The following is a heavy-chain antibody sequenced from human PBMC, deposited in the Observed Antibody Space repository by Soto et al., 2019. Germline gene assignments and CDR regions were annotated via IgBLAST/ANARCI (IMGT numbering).Heavy chain of an antibody. CDR3: ARQHAVLDGYYYYYGMDG. V-gene: IGHV5-51*01. CDR2: IYPGDSDT. CDR1: GYSFTSYW. Sequence: PGESLKISCKCSGYSFTSYWIGWVRQMPGKGLEWMGIIYPGDSDTRYSPSFQGQVTISADKSISTAYLQWSSLKASDTAMYYCARQHAVLDGYYYYYGMDGCGQGTTVRVSS. J-gene: IGHJ6*02. D-gene: IGHD2-8*01.